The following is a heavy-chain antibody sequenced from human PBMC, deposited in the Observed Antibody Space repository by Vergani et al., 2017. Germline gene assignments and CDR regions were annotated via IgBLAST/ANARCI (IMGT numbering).Heavy chain of an antibody. CDR1: GFTFSDYY. V-gene: IGHV3-11*06. Sequence: QVQLVESGGGLVKPGGSLRLSCAASGFTFSDYYMSWIRQAPGKGLEWVSYISSSSSYTNYADSVKGRFTLSRDNAKNSLYLQMNRLSAEDTAVYYCAREGIGEGNSGGMDVWGQGTTVTVSS. CDR2: ISSSSSYT. D-gene: IGHD1-7*01. CDR3: AREGIGEGNSGGMDV. J-gene: IGHJ6*02.